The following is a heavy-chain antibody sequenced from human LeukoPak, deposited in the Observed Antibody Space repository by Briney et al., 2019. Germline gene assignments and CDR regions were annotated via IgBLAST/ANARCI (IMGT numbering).Heavy chain of an antibody. V-gene: IGHV1-2*02. D-gene: IGHD6-13*01. J-gene: IGHJ5*01. CDR2: INPNSGGT. CDR1: GYSFTDYS. CDR3: ARIAIPGRHYFDP. Sequence: GASVKVSCKASGYSFTDYSMHWVRQAPGQGLEWMGWINPNSGGTDYAQEFRGRVTMTRDTSISTAYMELSRLRSGDTAVYYCARIAIPGRHYFDPWGQGTLVTVSS.